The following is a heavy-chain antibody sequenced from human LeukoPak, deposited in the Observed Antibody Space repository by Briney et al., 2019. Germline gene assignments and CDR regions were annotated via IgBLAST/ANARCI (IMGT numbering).Heavy chain of an antibody. CDR1: GFTFSSYA. CDR2: ISGSGGST. CDR3: AREITMIVVVTYYFDY. V-gene: IGHV3-23*01. J-gene: IGHJ4*02. Sequence: GGSLRLSCAASGFTFSSYAMSWVRQAPGKGLEWVSAISGSGGSTYYADSVKGPFTISRDNSKNTLYLQMNSLRAEDTAVYYCAREITMIVVVTYYFDYWGQGTLVTVSS. D-gene: IGHD3-22*01.